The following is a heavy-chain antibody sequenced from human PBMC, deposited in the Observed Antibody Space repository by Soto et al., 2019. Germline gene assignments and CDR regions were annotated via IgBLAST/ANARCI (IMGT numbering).Heavy chain of an antibody. Sequence: EVQLVESGGGLVQPGGSLRLSCAASGFTFSSYSMNWVRQAPGKGLEWVSYISSSSSTIYYADSVKGRFTISRDNAKNSLYLQMNSLRDEDTAVYYCARDREYIWFGDLLQRIYYFDYWGQGTLVTVSS. D-gene: IGHD3-10*01. J-gene: IGHJ4*02. CDR2: ISSSSSTI. V-gene: IGHV3-48*02. CDR3: ARDREYIWFGDLLQRIYYFDY. CDR1: GFTFSSYS.